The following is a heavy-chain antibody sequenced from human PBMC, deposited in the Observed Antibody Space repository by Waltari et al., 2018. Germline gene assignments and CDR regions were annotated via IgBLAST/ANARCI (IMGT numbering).Heavy chain of an antibody. V-gene: IGHV3-23*01. CDR3: AKDRRDFDY. CDR2: SSGSGGNT. CDR1: GFTFSSYA. Sequence: EVQLLESGGGLVQPGGSLRLSCAASGFTFSSYAMSGVRQAPGKGREWVSASSGSGGNTSYADSVKVRFTISRDNSKNTMYLQMNSLRAEDTAVYYCAKDRRDFDYWGQGTLVTVSS. J-gene: IGHJ4*02.